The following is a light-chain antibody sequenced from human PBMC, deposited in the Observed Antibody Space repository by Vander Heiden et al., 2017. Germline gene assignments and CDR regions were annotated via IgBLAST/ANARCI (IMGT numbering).Light chain of an antibody. Sequence: EIVLTKSQATMSLSPGERATLSCRASQSVSTSLAWYQQKPGQATRLLIYDASYRATGTPARFSGSGSGTDFTLTINSLAPEDFAVYYCQHRTNWPLTFGGGTKVEIK. CDR3: QHRTNWPLT. CDR1: QSVSTS. CDR2: DAS. J-gene: IGKJ4*01. V-gene: IGKV3-11*01.